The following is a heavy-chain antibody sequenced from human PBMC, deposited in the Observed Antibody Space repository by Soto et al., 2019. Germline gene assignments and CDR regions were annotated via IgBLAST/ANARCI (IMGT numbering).Heavy chain of an antibody. CDR3: ARVDVVGPAAIYDYYGMDV. CDR2: ISSSSSYI. CDR1: GFTFSSYS. V-gene: IGHV3-21*01. Sequence: EVQLVESGGGLVKPGGSLRLSCAASGFTFSSYSMNWVRQAPGKGLEWVSSISSSSSYIYYADSVKGRFTISRDNAKNSLYLKMNSLRAEDTAVYYCARVDVVGPAAIYDYYGMDVWGQGTTVTFSS. J-gene: IGHJ6*02. D-gene: IGHD2-2*01.